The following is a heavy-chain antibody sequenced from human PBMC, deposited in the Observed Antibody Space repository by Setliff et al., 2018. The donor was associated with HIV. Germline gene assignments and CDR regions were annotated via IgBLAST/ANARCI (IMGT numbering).Heavy chain of an antibody. CDR1: GGSISRGVYY. CDR3: ARDLLWFGEFGIVRWFDP. V-gene: IGHV4-30-4*08. Sequence: PSETLSLTCTVSGGSISRGVYYWSWIRQPPGKGLEWIGYIYNRGSTYYNPSLKSRVTISVDTSKNQFSLNLRSVTAADTAVYYCARDLLWFGEFGIVRWFDPWGPGALVTVSS. J-gene: IGHJ5*02. CDR2: IYNRGST. D-gene: IGHD3-10*01.